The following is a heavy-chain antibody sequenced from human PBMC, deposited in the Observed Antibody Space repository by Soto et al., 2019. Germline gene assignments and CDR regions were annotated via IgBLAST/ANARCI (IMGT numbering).Heavy chain of an antibody. V-gene: IGHV4-4*02. CDR2: IYHTGST. CDR3: ATLPPRIVVVVLPIPT. D-gene: IGHD2-15*01. Sequence: QVQLQESGPRLVKPSGTLSLTCAVSGASISSTNWWTWVRQPPGKGLEWIGEIYHTGSTKYNPSLXSXVXIXXDKSNTQFSPNLSSVTAADTAVYYCATLPPRIVVVVLPIPTWGQGTLVTVSS. J-gene: IGHJ4*02. CDR1: GASISSTNW.